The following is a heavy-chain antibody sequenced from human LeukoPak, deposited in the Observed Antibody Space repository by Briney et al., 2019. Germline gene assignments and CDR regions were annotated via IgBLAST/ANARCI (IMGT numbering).Heavy chain of an antibody. Sequence: SETLSLTCAVYGGSFSGYYWSWIRQPPGKGLEWIGEINHSGSTNYNPSLKSRVTISVDTSKNQFSLKLSSVTAADTAVYYCARRLRTYDYVWGSYRAPTFDYWGQGTLVTVSS. CDR1: GGSFSGYY. CDR2: INHSGST. J-gene: IGHJ4*02. V-gene: IGHV4-34*01. CDR3: ARRLRTYDYVWGSYRAPTFDY. D-gene: IGHD3-16*02.